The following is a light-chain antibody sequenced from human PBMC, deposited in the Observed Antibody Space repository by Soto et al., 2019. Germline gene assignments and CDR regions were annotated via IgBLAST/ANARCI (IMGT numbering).Light chain of an antibody. J-gene: IGKJ1*01. CDR3: QQRSNWSVT. CDR2: DAS. V-gene: IGKV3-11*01. CDR1: QSVSSY. Sequence: DIVLTQSPATLSLSPGDGATLSCRASQSVSSYLAWYQQKPGQAPRLLIYDASNRATGIPARFSGSGSGTDFTLIISSLEPEDFSVYYCQQRSNWSVTFGLGTKVEV.